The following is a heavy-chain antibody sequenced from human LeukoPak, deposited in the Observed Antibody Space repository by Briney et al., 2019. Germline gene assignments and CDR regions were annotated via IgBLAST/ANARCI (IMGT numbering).Heavy chain of an antibody. D-gene: IGHD6-13*01. Sequence: PGGSLRLSCAPSGFTLSSYSTNWVRQAPGEGLEWVSSISSSSSYIYYADSVKGRFTISRDNAKNSLYLQMNSLRAEDTAVFYCARDGFVGAADYWGQGTLVTVSS. V-gene: IGHV3-21*01. J-gene: IGHJ4*02. CDR3: ARDGFVGAADY. CDR2: ISSSSSYI. CDR1: GFTLSSYS.